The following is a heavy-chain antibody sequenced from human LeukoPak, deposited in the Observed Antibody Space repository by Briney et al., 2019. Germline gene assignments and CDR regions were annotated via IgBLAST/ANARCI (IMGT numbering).Heavy chain of an antibody. CDR1: GGSISSNNW. CDR2: IYHSGSP. J-gene: IGHJ4*02. Sequence: SETLSLTCAVSGGSISSNNWWGWVRQPPGKGLEWIGEIYHSGSPNYNPSLKSRVTISVDKSRNHFSLNLSSVTAADTAVYYCARRRGFFDYWGQGTLVTVSS. CDR3: ARRRGFFDY. V-gene: IGHV4-4*02.